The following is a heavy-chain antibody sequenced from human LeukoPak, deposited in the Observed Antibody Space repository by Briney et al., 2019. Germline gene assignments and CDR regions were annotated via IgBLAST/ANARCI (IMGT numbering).Heavy chain of an antibody. J-gene: IGHJ4*02. D-gene: IGHD2-8*01. CDR3: AKVYLVYASFGYFDY. Sequence: GMSLRLSCAASGFTFSSYGMHWVRQAPGKGLEWVAVISYDGSNKYYADSVKGRFTISRDNSKNTLYLQMNSLRAEDTAAYYCAKVYLVYASFGYFDYWGQGTLVTVSS. CDR1: GFTFSSYG. V-gene: IGHV3-30*18. CDR2: ISYDGSNK.